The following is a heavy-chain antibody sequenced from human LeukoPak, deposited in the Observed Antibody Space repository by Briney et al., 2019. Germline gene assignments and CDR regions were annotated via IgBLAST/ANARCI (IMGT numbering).Heavy chain of an antibody. CDR2: ITGSDGTS. CDR1: GYTFSSYS. V-gene: IGHV3-23*01. CDR3: AKWGDYDILTGYYVPDY. Sequence: GGSLRLSCAASGYTFSSYSMNWVRQAPGKGLEWVSAITGSDGTSHYADSVKGRFTISRDNAKHTLYLQATSLRAEDTAVYYCAKWGDYDILTGYYVPDYWGQGTLVTVSS. J-gene: IGHJ4*02. D-gene: IGHD3-9*01.